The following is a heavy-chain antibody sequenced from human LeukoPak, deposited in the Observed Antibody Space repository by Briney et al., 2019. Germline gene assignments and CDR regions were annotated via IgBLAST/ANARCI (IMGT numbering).Heavy chain of an antibody. CDR3: AREQTGIAAAGPNYYYYMDV. D-gene: IGHD6-13*01. CDR2: ISSSSSYI. V-gene: IGHV3-21*01. J-gene: IGHJ6*03. CDR1: GFTLSSYS. Sequence: SGGSLRLSCAASGFTLSSYSMNWVRQAPGKGLEWVSSISSSSSYIYYADSVKGRFTISRDNAKNSLYLQMNSLRAEDTAVYYCAREQTGIAAAGPNYYYYMDVWGKGTTVTVSS.